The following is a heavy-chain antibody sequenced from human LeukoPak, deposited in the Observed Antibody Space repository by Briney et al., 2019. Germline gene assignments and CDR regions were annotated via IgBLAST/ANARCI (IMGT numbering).Heavy chain of an antibody. CDR2: IYYSGRT. D-gene: IGHD3-10*01. CDR3: ARGRPDGSGSYYKFDP. J-gene: IGHJ5*02. CDR1: AGSISSSNYY. Sequence: SETLSLTCTVSAGSISSSNYYWGWIRQPPGKGLEWIGSIYYSGRTYYNPSLKSRVTISVDTSKKQFSLKLSSVTAADTAVYYCARGRPDGSGSYYKFDPWGQGALVTVSS. V-gene: IGHV4-39*01.